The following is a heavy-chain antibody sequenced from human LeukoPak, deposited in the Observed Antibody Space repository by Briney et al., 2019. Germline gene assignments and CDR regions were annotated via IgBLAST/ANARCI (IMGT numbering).Heavy chain of an antibody. J-gene: IGHJ6*03. Sequence: SETLSLTCTVSGGSISSYYWSWIRQPAGKGLEWIGRIYTSGSTNYNPSLKSRVTMSVDTSKNQFSLKLSSVTAADTAVYYCARDRVGQQLVGRKNNYYYMDVWGKGTTVTISS. CDR2: IYTSGST. V-gene: IGHV4-4*07. CDR1: GGSISSYY. D-gene: IGHD6-13*01. CDR3: ARDRVGQQLVGRKNNYYYMDV.